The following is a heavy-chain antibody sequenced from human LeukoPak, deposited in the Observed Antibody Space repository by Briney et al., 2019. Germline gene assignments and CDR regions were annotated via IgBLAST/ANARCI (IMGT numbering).Heavy chain of an antibody. CDR3: ARQAAAGKSYYYYYYRVF. CDR2: IYPGDSDT. V-gene: IGHV5-51*07. J-gene: IGHJ6*03. D-gene: IGHD6-13*01. CDR1: GYSFTSYW. Sequence: AESLKISCKGSGYSFTSYWIGWVHQMPGKGLEWMGIIYPGDSDTRYSPSFQGQVTISADKSISTSYLQRSSLKASDTAMYYCARQAAAGKSYYYYYYRVFWGKGTTVTISS.